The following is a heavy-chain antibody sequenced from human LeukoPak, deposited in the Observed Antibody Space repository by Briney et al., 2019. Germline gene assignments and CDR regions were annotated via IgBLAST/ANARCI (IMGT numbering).Heavy chain of an antibody. Sequence: PGGSLRLSCAASGFTFSNYEMSWVRQAPGKGLEWVSAISGSGGSTYYADSVKGRFTISRDNSKNTLYLQMNSLRAEDTAVYYCAKDLSSSWPAEFDYWGQGTLVTVSS. CDR2: ISGSGGST. J-gene: IGHJ4*02. CDR3: AKDLSSSWPAEFDY. CDR1: GFTFSNYE. V-gene: IGHV3-23*01. D-gene: IGHD6-13*01.